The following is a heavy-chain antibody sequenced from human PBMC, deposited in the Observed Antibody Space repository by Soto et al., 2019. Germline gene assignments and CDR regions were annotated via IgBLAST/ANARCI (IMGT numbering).Heavy chain of an antibody. J-gene: IGHJ4*02. D-gene: IGHD3-10*01. Sequence: GGSLRLSCAASGFTFSSYGMHWVRQAPGKGLEWVAVIWYDGSNKYYADSVKGRFTISRDNSKNTLYLQMNSLRAEDTAVYYCAREGYSSYGSGSYFDYWGQGTLVTVSS. CDR2: IWYDGSNK. V-gene: IGHV3-33*01. CDR3: AREGYSSYGSGSYFDY. CDR1: GFTFSSYG.